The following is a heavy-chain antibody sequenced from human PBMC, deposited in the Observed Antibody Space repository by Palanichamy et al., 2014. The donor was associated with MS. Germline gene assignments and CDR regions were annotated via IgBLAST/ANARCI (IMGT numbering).Heavy chain of an antibody. J-gene: IGHJ2*01. V-gene: IGHV3-30-3*01. Sequence: QVQLVESGGGVVQPGRSLRLSCAASGFTFSTYAMHWVHQAPGKGLEWVAVISYDGSKKYYAASVRGRFTISRDNSRNTLYVQMNSLRPEDTAVYYCATEDYGGFHFDLWGRGTLVTVSP. D-gene: IGHD4-23*01. CDR1: GFTFSTYA. CDR3: ATEDYGGFHFDL. CDR2: ISYDGSKK.